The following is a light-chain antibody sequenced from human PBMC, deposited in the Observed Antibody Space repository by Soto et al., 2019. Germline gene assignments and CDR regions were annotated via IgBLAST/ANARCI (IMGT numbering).Light chain of an antibody. Sequence: EIVLTQSPATLSLSPGERATLSCRASQSVSRYLAWYQQKPGQAPRLLIHGASSRATGIPDRFSGSGSGTDFTLTISRLEPEDFAVYYCQQYGSSLWTFGQGTKV. J-gene: IGKJ1*01. CDR1: QSVSRY. CDR2: GAS. CDR3: QQYGSSLWT. V-gene: IGKV3-20*01.